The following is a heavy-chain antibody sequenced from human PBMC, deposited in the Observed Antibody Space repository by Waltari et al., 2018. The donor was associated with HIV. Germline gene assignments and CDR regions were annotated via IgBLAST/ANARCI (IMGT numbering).Heavy chain of an antibody. CDR1: GYPFTSHA. CDR3: ARDNKYRGGAFDI. D-gene: IGHD3-10*01. J-gene: IGHJ3*02. Sequence: QVQPVHSGSELKKPGASVKGSCKASGYPFTSHAMNRLRRAPGQGLEWMGWINTNTGNPTYAQGFTGRFVFSLDTSVSTAYLQISSLKAEDTAVYYCARDNKYRGGAFDIWGQGTMVTVSS. V-gene: IGHV7-4-1*02. CDR2: INTNTGNP.